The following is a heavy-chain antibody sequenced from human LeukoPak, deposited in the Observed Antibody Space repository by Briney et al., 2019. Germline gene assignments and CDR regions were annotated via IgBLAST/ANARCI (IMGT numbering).Heavy chain of an antibody. Sequence: PGGSLRLSCAASGFTFSSYSMNWVRQAPGKGLEWVSSISSSSSYIYYADSVKGRFTISRDNAKNSLYLQMNSLRAEDTAVYYCARARKNDRSFDSWGQGTLVTVSS. CDR3: ARARKNDRSFDS. CDR1: GFTFSSYS. D-gene: IGHD2/OR15-2a*01. J-gene: IGHJ4*02. V-gene: IGHV3-21*01. CDR2: ISSSSSYI.